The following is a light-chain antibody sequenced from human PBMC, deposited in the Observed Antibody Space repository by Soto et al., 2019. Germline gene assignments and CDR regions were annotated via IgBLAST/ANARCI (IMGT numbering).Light chain of an antibody. CDR2: DAS. V-gene: IGKV3-15*01. CDR3: KQYYKWPQT. CDR1: QSVRRH. Sequence: EILMTQSPATLPVSPGARSTFSCRASQSVRRHVGWYPQRPGQAPRLLIYDASTRATGIPARFSGSGSGIEFTLTITSLQSEEFAVYYCKQYYKWPQTVGKGNKVDIK. J-gene: IGKJ1*01.